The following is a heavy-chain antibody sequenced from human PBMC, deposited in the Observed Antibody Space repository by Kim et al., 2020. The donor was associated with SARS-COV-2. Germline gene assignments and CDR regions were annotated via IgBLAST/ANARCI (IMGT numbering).Heavy chain of an antibody. CDR3: AKALDLIS. CDR1: GFTFSSYG. J-gene: IGHJ4*02. Sequence: GGSLRLSCAASGFTFSSYGMHWVRQAPGKGLEWVAVISYDGSNKYYADSVKGRFTISRDNSKNTLYLQMNSLRAEDTAVYYCAKALDLISWGQGTLVTVSS. CDR2: ISYDGSNK. V-gene: IGHV3-30*18. D-gene: IGHD3-10*01.